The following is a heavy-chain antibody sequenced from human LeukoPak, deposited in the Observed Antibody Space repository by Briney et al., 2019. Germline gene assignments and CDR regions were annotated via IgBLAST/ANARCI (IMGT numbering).Heavy chain of an antibody. CDR1: GFTFNSYS. J-gene: IGHJ4*02. D-gene: IGHD5-12*01. V-gene: IGHV3-30-3*01. CDR2: ISDDETYK. CDR3: GKTYSGYDGVDY. Sequence: PGRSLRLSCAASGFTFNSYSMHWVRQAPGKGLEWVTAISDDETYKFYADSVKGRFTISRDNSKNTLYLQMNSLRAEDTAVYYCGKTYSGYDGVDYWGQGTLVTVSS.